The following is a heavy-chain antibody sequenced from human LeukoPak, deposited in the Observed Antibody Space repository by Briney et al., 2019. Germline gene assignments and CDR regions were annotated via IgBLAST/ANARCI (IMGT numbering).Heavy chain of an antibody. J-gene: IGHJ5*02. CDR2: IRVYNGNT. CDR3: ARGAHMVRGVLKRGDWFDP. CDR1: GYTFTTYG. D-gene: IGHD3-10*01. V-gene: IGHV1-18*01. Sequence: ASVKVSCKASGYTFTTYGISWVRQAPGQGLEWMGWIRVYNGNTNYAQKLQGRVTMTTDTSTSTAYMELRSLRSDDTAVYYCARGAHMVRGVLKRGDWFDPWGQGTLVTVSS.